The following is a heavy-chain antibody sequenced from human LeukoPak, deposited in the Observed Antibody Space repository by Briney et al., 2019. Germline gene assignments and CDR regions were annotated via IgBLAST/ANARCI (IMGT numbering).Heavy chain of an antibody. J-gene: IGHJ5*02. CDR3: ARVGDNHSSSPGWFDP. Sequence: SQTLSLTCAISGDSVSSNSAAWNWIRQSPSRGLEWLGRTYYRSKWYNDYAVSVKSRITINPDTSKNQFSLQLNSVTPEDTAVYYCARVGDNHSSSPGWFDPWGQGTLVTVSS. D-gene: IGHD6-6*01. CDR2: TYYRSKWYN. CDR1: GDSVSSNSAA. V-gene: IGHV6-1*01.